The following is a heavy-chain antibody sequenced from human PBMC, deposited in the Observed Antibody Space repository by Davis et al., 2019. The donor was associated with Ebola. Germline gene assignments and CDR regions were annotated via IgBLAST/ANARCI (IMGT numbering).Heavy chain of an antibody. CDR3: AREGCSGGSCYSLGYYYYYGMDV. Sequence: AASVKVSCKASGGTFSSYAISWVRQAPGQGLEWMGGIIPIFGTANYAQKFQGRVTFTADESTSTAYMELSSLRSEDTAVYYCAREGCSGGSCYSLGYYYYYGMDVWGQGTTVTVSS. V-gene: IGHV1-69*13. J-gene: IGHJ6*02. CDR2: IIPIFGTA. CDR1: GGTFSSYA. D-gene: IGHD2-15*01.